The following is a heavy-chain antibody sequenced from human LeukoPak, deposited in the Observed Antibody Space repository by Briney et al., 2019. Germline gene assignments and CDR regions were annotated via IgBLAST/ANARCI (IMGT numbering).Heavy chain of an antibody. D-gene: IGHD3-10*01. V-gene: IGHV3-23*01. J-gene: IGHJ4*02. CDR2: ISPGGEIP. CDR3: AKDDGWLHYYH. Sequence: PGGALRLSCAASGFTFSSYSMNGVRQAPGKGLEGVSGISPGGEIPYYADSVKGRFTISRDNSKDTVSLQMHSLRAEDTATYYCAKDDGWLHYYHWGQGTLVTVSS. CDR1: GFTFSSYS.